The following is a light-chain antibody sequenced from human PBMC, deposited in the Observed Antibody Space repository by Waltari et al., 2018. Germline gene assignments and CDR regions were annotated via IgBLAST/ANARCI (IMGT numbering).Light chain of an antibody. Sequence: EIVMTQSPATLSVSPGERATLSCRASQSVSSNFAWYQQKPGPAPRLLLSGASTRAPGLPARFTLCGSGTEFTLTLSSMQSEDFAVYYCHQYNNWPPFTFGPGTKVDIK. V-gene: IGKV3-15*01. CDR2: GAS. J-gene: IGKJ3*01. CDR1: QSVSSN. CDR3: HQYNNWPPFT.